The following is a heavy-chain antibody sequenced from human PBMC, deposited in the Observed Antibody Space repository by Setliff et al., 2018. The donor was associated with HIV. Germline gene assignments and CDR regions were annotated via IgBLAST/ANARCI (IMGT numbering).Heavy chain of an antibody. CDR1: GDSITRGGYY. CDR3: ARGKDPGLYFDN. J-gene: IGHJ4*02. CDR2: IYYSGRT. V-gene: IGHV4-31*11. Sequence: NPSETLSLTCAVSGDSITRGGYYWSWIRQFAGKGLEWIADIYYSGRTNYNPSLKSRLTLSIDTSKNHLSLKLTSMTAADTAMYFCARGKDPGLYFDNWRQVMLVTVSS. D-gene: IGHD2-15*01.